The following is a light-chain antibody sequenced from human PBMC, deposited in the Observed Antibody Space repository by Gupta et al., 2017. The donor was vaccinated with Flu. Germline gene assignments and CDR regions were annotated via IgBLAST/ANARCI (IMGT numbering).Light chain of an antibody. CDR3: QQTDGYPPYN. V-gene: IGKV1-9*01. J-gene: IGKJ3*01. CDR2: SAS. Sequence: DIQLTQSPSFLSASVGDRVTVTCRATQGIKNSLAWYQQRPGKAPKLLIYSASSWQSGVPSRFSGIGSGKELTLTIDSRQPEDFATYYCQQTDGYPPYNFGHGTKVDV. CDR1: QGIKNS.